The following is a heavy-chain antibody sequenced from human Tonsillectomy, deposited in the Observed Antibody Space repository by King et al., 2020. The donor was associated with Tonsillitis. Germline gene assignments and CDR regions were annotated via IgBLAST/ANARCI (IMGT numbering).Heavy chain of an antibody. CDR2: IYPGDSDT. D-gene: IGHD3-10*01. CDR3: ARPSEESYAAWRPEYSQH. Sequence: QLVQSGAEVKKSGESLKISCKGSGYSFTSYWIGWVRQMPGKGLEWMGIIYPGDSDTRYSPSFQGQVTISVDQSISTVYLQCSSLKASDTAMYYCARPSEESYAAWRPEYSQHWGQGTLGTVSS. CDR1: GYSFTSYW. V-gene: IGHV5-51*01. J-gene: IGHJ1*01.